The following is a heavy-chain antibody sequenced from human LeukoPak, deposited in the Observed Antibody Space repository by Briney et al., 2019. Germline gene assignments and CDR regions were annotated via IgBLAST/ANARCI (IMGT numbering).Heavy chain of an antibody. CDR2: IKQDGSDK. J-gene: IGHJ4*02. CDR1: GFTLSNFW. V-gene: IGHV3-7*03. CDR3: ARDRILYCSGGSCYPSYFDY. D-gene: IGHD2-15*01. Sequence: GGSLRLSCAASGFTLSNFWMSWVRQAPGKGLEWVANIKQDGSDKNYMDSVKGRFTISRDNAKNSLYLQMNSLRAEDTAVYYCARDRILYCSGGSCYPSYFDYWGQGTLVTVSS.